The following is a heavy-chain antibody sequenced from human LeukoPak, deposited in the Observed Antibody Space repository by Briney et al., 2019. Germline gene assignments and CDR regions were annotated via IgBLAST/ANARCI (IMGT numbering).Heavy chain of an antibody. CDR2: ISGSGGST. CDR3: ARSDISDYSPFQH. V-gene: IGHV3-23*01. J-gene: IGHJ1*01. Sequence: GGSLRLSCAASGFTFSSYAMSWVRQAPGKGLEWVSAISGSGGSTYYADSVMGRFTISRDSAKNTLYLQMNSLRAEDTAVYYCARSDISDYSPFQHWGQGTLVTVS. D-gene: IGHD3-22*01. CDR1: GFTFSSYA.